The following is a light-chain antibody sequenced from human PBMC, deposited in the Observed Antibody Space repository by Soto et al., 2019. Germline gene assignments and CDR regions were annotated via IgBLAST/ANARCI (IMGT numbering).Light chain of an antibody. J-gene: IGKJ5*01. V-gene: IGKV3-20*01. CDR2: GAS. CDR1: QSVSSSY. CDR3: QQYGSSPKIT. Sequence: EIVLTQSPGTLSLSPGERATLSCRASQSVSSSYLAWYQQKPGQAPRLLIYGASSRATGIPDRFSGSGSGTYFTLTISRLEPEDFAVYYYQQYGSSPKITFGQGTRLEIK.